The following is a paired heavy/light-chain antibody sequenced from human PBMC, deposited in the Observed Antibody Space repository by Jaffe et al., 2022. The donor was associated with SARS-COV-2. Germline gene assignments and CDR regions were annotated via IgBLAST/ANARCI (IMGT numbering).Light chain of an antibody. V-gene: IGKV2D-29*01. CDR3: MQSLQLLT. J-gene: IGKJ4*01. CDR1: QSLLHSDGKTY. CDR2: EVS. Sequence: DIVMTQTPLSLSVTPGQPASISCKSSQSLLHSDGKTYLYWFLHKSGQPPQLLISEVSSRFSGVPDRFSGSGSGTDFTLKISRVEAEDVGVYYCMQSLQLLTFGGGTKVDIK.
Heavy chain of an antibody. CDR2: ISGSGTTI. CDR3: TSMDV. J-gene: IGHJ6*02. V-gene: IGHV3-48*02. CDR1: GFTFNRYG. Sequence: EVLLLESGGGLVQPGGSLRLSCAASGFTFNRYGMNWVRQAPGKGLEWLSYISGSGTTIYYANSVKGRFTISRDNAENSLYLQMNGLRDEDSALYYCTSMDVWGRGTTVTVSS.